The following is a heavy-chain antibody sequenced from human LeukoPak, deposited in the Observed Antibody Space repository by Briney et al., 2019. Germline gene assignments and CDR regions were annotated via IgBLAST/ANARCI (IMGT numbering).Heavy chain of an antibody. Sequence: GESLKISCQGSGYSFTNSWIGWVRQMPGKGLEWMGIIYPDDSDIRYSPSFQDQVTISADKSISTVYLQWSSLKASDTAMYYCATSLRGVVEYWYFDLWGRGTLVTVSS. CDR2: IYPDDSDI. CDR3: ATSLRGVVEYWYFDL. CDR1: GYSFTNSW. J-gene: IGHJ2*01. D-gene: IGHD3-3*01. V-gene: IGHV5-51*01.